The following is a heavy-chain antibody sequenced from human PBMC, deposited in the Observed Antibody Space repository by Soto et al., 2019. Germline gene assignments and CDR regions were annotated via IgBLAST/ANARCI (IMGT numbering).Heavy chain of an antibody. D-gene: IGHD2-2*01. CDR2: IYYSGST. J-gene: IGHJ6*02. CDR3: ASAGRYCSSTSCSMGDYYYYGMDV. V-gene: IGHV4-59*01. CDR1: GGSISSYY. Sequence: QVQLQESGPGLVKPSETLSLTCTVSGGSISSYYWSWIRQPPGKGLEWIGYIYYSGSTNYNPSLKSRVTISVDTSKNQFSLKLSSVTAADTAVYYCASAGRYCSSTSCSMGDYYYYGMDVWGQGTTVTVSS.